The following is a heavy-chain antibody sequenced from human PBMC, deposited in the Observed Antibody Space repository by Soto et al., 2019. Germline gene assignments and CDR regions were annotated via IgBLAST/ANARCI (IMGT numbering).Heavy chain of an antibody. J-gene: IGHJ4*02. Sequence: QVQLVESGGGVVQPGRSLRLSCAASGFTFSSYGMHWVRQAPGKGLEWVAVISYDGSNKYYADSVKGRFTISRDNSKNTLYLQMNSLRAEDTAVYYCAKATDYYDSSGPDYWGQGTLVIVSS. CDR1: GFTFSSYG. CDR2: ISYDGSNK. V-gene: IGHV3-30*18. CDR3: AKATDYYDSSGPDY. D-gene: IGHD3-22*01.